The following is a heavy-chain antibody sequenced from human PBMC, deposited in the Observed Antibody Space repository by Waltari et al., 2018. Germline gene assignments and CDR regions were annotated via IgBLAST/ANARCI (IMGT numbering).Heavy chain of an antibody. J-gene: IGHJ2*01. D-gene: IGHD5-12*01. CDR3: TRDPGYSGFKVYPGTYWYFDL. CDR2: IRSKAYGGTT. Sequence: ASGFTFGDYAMSWVRQAPGKGREWVGFIRSKAYGGTTEYAACVKGRFTISRDDSKSIAYLQMNSLKTEDTAVYYCTRDPGYSGFKVYPGTYWYFDLWGRGTLVTVSS. V-gene: IGHV3-49*04. CDR1: GFTFGDYA.